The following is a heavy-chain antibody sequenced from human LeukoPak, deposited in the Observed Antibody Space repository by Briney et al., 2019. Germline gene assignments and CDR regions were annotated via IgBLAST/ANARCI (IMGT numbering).Heavy chain of an antibody. Sequence: PSETLSLTCTVSGDSVMANYWSWIRQPPGMGLEWLGYIYNSGSTSYNPSIKSRVTISVDTSKNQFSLKLSSVTAADTAVYYCSRATPCWNPPDYWGQGTLVSVSS. CDR2: IYNSGST. CDR3: SRATPCWNPPDY. CDR1: GDSVMANY. J-gene: IGHJ4*02. V-gene: IGHV4-59*08. D-gene: IGHD1-1*01.